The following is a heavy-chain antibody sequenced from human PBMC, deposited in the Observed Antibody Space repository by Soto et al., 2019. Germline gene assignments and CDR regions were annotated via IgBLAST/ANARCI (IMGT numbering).Heavy chain of an antibody. CDR2: INAGNGNT. D-gene: IGHD3-22*01. V-gene: IGHV1-3*01. CDR1: GYTFTSYA. CDR3: ARLPRSGYYLETFDY. J-gene: IGHJ4*02. Sequence: ASVKVSCKASGYTFTSYAMHWVRQAPGQRLEWMGWINAGNGNTKYSQKFQGRVTITRDTSASTAYMELSSLRSEDTAVYYCARLPRSGYYLETFDYWGQGTLVTVSS.